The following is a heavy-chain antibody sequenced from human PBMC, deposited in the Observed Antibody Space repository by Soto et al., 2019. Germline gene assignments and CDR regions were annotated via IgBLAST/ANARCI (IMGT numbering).Heavy chain of an antibody. Sequence: GGSLRLSCAASGFTFSSYAMHWVRQAPGKGLEWVAVISYDGSNKYYADSVKGRFTISRDNSKNTLYLQMNSLRAEDTAVYYCARDQAAYYDFWSGYPANYYYGMDVWGQGTTATVSS. CDR2: ISYDGSNK. CDR3: ARDQAAYYDFWSGYPANYYYGMDV. V-gene: IGHV3-30-3*01. J-gene: IGHJ6*02. D-gene: IGHD3-3*01. CDR1: GFTFSSYA.